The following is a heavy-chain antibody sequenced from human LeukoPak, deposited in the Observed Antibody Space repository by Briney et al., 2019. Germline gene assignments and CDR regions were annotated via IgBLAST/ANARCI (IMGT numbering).Heavy chain of an antibody. Sequence: GGSLKLSCAASGFTLSSYEMNWVRLAPGKGLEWISYISRTGNSIYYADSVKGRFTISRDSAKNSLYPQMNSLRAEDTAVYYCARGPYSSNWYVDYWGQGTLVTVAS. V-gene: IGHV3-48*03. CDR1: GFTLSSYE. J-gene: IGHJ4*02. D-gene: IGHD6-13*01. CDR3: ARGPYSSNWYVDY. CDR2: ISRTGNSI.